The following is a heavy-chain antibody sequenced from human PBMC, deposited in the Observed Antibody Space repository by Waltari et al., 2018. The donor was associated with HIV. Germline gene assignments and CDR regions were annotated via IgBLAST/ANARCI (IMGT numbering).Heavy chain of an antibody. CDR1: GFTFSSYS. D-gene: IGHD2-15*01. CDR2: ISSSSTYI. V-gene: IGHV3-21*01. CDR3: ASRIGDY. Sequence: EVHLVESGGGLVKPGGSLRLSCVASGFTFSSYSMNWVRQAPGKGLEWVSSISSSSTYIYYADSMKGRFTISRDNAKNSLYLQMNSLRAEDTAVYYCASRIGDYWGQGTLVTVSS. J-gene: IGHJ4*02.